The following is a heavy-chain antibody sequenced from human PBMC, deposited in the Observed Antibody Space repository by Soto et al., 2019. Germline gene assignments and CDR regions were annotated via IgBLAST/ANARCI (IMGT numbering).Heavy chain of an antibody. J-gene: IGHJ4*02. V-gene: IGHV1-18*01. D-gene: IGHD3-22*01. CDR1: GYTFTNYG. Sequence: ASVKVSCEASGYTFTNYGVSWVRQAPGQGLEWMGWISAYNGNTNYAQNLQGRVTMTTDTSTSTAYMEVRSLRSDDTAVYYCARSYYYDSSGYYPPDYWGQGTLVTVSS. CDR3: ARSYYYDSSGYYPPDY. CDR2: ISAYNGNT.